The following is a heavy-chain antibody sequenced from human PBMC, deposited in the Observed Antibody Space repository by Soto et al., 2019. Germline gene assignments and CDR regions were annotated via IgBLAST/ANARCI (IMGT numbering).Heavy chain of an antibody. CDR2: ISYCGGNK. CDR3: AKDDLNWGIHLWSPFDY. CDR1: GFTFSSYG. V-gene: IGHV3-30*18. Sequence: QVQLVESGGGVVQPGGSLRLSCAASGFTFSSYGMRWVRQAPGKGLEWVGGISYCGGNKYYADSVRGRFTISRDNSKNTLYLQMNSLSAKDKDVYYCAKDDLNWGIHLWSPFDYWGQGTLVTVAS. J-gene: IGHJ4*02. D-gene: IGHD5-18*01.